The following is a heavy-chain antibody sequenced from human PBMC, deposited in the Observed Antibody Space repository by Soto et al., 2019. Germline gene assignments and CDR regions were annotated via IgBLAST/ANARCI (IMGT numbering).Heavy chain of an antibody. Sequence: SETLSLTCAVSGGSISSGGYSWSWIRQPPGKGLEWIGYIYHSGSTYYNPSLKSRVTISVDRSKNQFSLKLSSVTAADTAVYYCARHGAGTFDLRGQGTLDTGSS. CDR2: IYHSGST. CDR1: GGSISSGGYS. CDR3: ARHGAGTFDL. J-gene: IGHJ4*02. D-gene: IGHD6-19*01. V-gene: IGHV4-30-2*01.